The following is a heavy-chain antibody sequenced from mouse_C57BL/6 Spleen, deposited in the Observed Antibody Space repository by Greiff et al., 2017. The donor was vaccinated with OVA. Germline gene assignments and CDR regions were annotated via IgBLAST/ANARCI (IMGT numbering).Heavy chain of an antibody. V-gene: IGHV1-15*01. CDR2: IDPETGGT. D-gene: IGHD1-1*01. Sequence: QVQLQQSGAELVRPGASVTLSCKASGYTFTDYEMHWVKQTPVHGLEWIGAIDPETGGTAYNQKFKGKAILTADKSSSTAYMELRSLTSEDSAVYYCTRGDYYGSLAYWGQGTLVTVSA. J-gene: IGHJ3*01. CDR3: TRGDYYGSLAY. CDR1: GYTFTDYE.